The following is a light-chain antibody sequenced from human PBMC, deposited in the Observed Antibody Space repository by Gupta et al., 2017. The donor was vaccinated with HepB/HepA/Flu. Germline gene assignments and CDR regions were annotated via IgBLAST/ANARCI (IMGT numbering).Light chain of an antibody. CDR2: GAS. CDR3: QQSVRPPFT. V-gene: IGKV1-39*01. Sequence: DIQMTQSPSSLSASVGDRVTITCRASQSITTYLNWYQQKPGTAPKLLIYGASSLQSGVPSRFTGSGSGTDFSLTISNLQPEDFAIYYCQQSVRPPFTFGPGTNVDFK. CDR1: QSITTY. J-gene: IGKJ3*01.